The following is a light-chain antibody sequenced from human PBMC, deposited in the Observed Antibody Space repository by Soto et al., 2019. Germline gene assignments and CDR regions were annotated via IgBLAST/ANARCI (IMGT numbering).Light chain of an antibody. J-gene: IGKJ5*01. CDR2: KVS. CDR1: QSLVHSDGIAY. V-gene: IGKV2-30*02. CDR3: MQGTHWPIT. Sequence: VLMSQAALARPFTLGQPASISWRSNQSLVHSDGIAYFSWFQQRPVRSPRRLIYKVSNRDSGVPARFSGSGSGTDFALKSSRVEAEDAGVYYCMQGTHWPITFGQGTRLEIK.